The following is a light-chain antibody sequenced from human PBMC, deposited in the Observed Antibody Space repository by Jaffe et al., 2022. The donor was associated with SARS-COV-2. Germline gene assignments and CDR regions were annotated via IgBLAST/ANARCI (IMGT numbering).Light chain of an antibody. CDR1: QSVNSNY. J-gene: IGKJ1*01. CDR3: QQYGNSPWT. V-gene: IGKV3-20*01. Sequence: EIVLTQSPGTLSLSPGERATLSCRASQSVNSNYLTWYQQKPGQAPRLLIYGASSRATGIPDSFSGSGSGTDFTLTISRLEPEDFAVYYCQQYGNSPWTFGQGTKVEIK. CDR2: GAS.